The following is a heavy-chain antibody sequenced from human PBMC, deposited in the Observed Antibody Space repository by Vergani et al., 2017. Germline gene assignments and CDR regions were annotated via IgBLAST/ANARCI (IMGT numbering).Heavy chain of an antibody. CDR2: VSGSSATP. CDR1: GYSFGSYW. CDR3: TKGSRGYTGYFFDY. J-gene: IGHJ4*02. V-gene: IGHV3-23*04. D-gene: IGHD5-12*01. Sequence: VQLVESGGGVVQPGGSLRLSCAASGYSFGSYWTSWVRQAPGKGLEWVSSVSGSSATPYYADSVKGRFIISRDNSKNTLHLQMNSLRADDTAVYYCTKGSRGYTGYFFDYWGQGTLATVSS.